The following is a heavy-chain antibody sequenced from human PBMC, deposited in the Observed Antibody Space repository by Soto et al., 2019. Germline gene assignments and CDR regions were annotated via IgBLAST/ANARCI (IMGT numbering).Heavy chain of an antibody. J-gene: IGHJ4*02. CDR1: GFTFTSSA. CDR2: IVVGSGNT. D-gene: IGHD3-3*01. Sequence: SVKVSCKASGFTFTSSAMQWVRQARGQRLEWIGWIVVGSGNTNYAQKFQERVTITRDMSTSTAYMELSSLRSEDTAVYYCARVGSTIFHFDVWGQRTLVTIAS. CDR3: ARVGSTIFHFDV. V-gene: IGHV1-58*02.